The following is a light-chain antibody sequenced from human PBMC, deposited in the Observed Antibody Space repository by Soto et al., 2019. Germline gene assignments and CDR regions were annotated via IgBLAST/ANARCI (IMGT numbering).Light chain of an antibody. CDR2: GAS. Sequence: DIVLTQSPGTLSLSPGERATLSCRASQSVSSIYLAWYQHKPGQAPRLLIYGASSRATGIPDRFSGSGSGTDFTLTISRLEPEDFAVYYCQQYGSSSWTFGRGTTVEIK. CDR3: QQYGSSSWT. J-gene: IGKJ1*01. V-gene: IGKV3-20*01. CDR1: QSVSSIY.